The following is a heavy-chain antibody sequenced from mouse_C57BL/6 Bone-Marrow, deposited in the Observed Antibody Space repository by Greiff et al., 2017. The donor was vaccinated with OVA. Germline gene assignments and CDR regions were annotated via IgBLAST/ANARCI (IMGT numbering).Heavy chain of an antibody. CDR2: ISYDGSN. J-gene: IGHJ2*01. CDR3: AYYYSGSGSWYFVS. CDR1: GYSITSGYY. D-gene: IGHD1-1*01. Sequence: EVKLQESGPGLVKPSQSLSLTCSVTGYSITSGYYWNWIRQFPGNKLEWMGYISYDGSNNYNPSLKNRISITRDTSKNQFFLKLNSVTTEDTATYYCAYYYSGSGSWYFVSWGQGPTLTVSS. V-gene: IGHV3-6*01.